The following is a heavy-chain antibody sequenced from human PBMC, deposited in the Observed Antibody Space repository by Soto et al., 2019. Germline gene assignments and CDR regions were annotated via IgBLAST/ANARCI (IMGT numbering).Heavy chain of an antibody. CDR2: IYHSGST. Sequence: SETLSLTCAVSGGSISSGGYSWSWIRQPPGKGLEWIGYIYHSGSTYYNPSLKSRVTISVDRSKNQFSLKLSSVTAADTAVYYCAAGGGLPRYYWGQGTLVTVSS. D-gene: IGHD5-12*01. V-gene: IGHV4-30-2*01. J-gene: IGHJ4*02. CDR3: AAGGGLPRYY. CDR1: GGSISSGGYS.